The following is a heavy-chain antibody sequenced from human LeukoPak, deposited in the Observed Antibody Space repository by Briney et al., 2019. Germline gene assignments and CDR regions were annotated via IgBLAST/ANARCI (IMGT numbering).Heavy chain of an antibody. D-gene: IGHD3-10*01. CDR1: GGSISSDY. CDR2: IYYSGST. CDR3: ARRGGYYYGSGSYSGWFDP. J-gene: IGHJ5*02. Sequence: PSETLSLTCTVSGGSISSDYWSWIRQPPGKGLGWIGYIYYSGSTNYNPSLRSRVTISVDTSKNQFSLRLSSVTAADTALYYCARRGGYYYGSGSYSGWFDPWGQGTLVTVSS. V-gene: IGHV4-59*01.